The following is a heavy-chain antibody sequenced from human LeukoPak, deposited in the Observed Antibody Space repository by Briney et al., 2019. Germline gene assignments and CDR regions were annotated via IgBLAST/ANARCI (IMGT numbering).Heavy chain of an antibody. V-gene: IGHV3-30-3*01. CDR1: GFTFSSYA. Sequence: PGRSLRLSCAASGFTFSSYAMHWVRQAPGKGLHWVAVISYDGSNKYYADSVKGRFTISRDNSKNTLYLQLNSLRPEDTALYYCSRDRYCSSTGCSAYFFDAGGQGTLVTVS. D-gene: IGHD2-2*01. CDR2: ISYDGSNK. CDR3: SRDRYCSSTGCSAYFFDA. J-gene: IGHJ4*02.